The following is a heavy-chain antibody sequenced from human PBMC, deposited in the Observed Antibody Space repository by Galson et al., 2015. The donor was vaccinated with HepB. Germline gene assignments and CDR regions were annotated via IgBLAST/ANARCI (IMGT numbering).Heavy chain of an antibody. D-gene: IGHD3-22*01. Sequence: SLRLSCAASGFTFSSYSMNWVRQAPGKGLEWVSSISSSSSYIYYADSVKGRFTISRDNAKNSLYLQMNSLRAEDTAVYYCARDPRDSSGYYYGIYWYFDLWGRGTLVTVSS. CDR2: ISSSSSYI. CDR3: ARDPRDSSGYYYGIYWYFDL. V-gene: IGHV3-21*01. CDR1: GFTFSSYS. J-gene: IGHJ2*01.